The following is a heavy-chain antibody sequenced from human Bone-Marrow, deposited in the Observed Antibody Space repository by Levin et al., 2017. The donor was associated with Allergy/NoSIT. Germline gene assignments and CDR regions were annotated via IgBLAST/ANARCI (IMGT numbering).Heavy chain of an antibody. V-gene: IGHV4-30-4*01. CDR1: GDSISTYDYY. CDR2: IFYTGST. CDR3: VREAYGSSWNGYFHY. J-gene: IGHJ1*01. D-gene: IGHD6-6*01. Sequence: PSETLSLTCTVSGDSISTYDYYWSWIRQPPGKGLEWIGFIFYTGSTNYNPSLKSRLTISMDTSKNQFSLKLTSVTAADTAVYYCVREAYGSSWNGYFHYWGQGALVTVSS.